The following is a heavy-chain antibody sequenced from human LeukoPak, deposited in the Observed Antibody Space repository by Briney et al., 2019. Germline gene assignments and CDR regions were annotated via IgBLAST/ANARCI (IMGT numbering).Heavy chain of an antibody. Sequence: SETLSLTCSVSGDSVTSTYWSWIRQPPGKGLEWIAYGHHSESSNYNPSFRSRVIIPVDTSRNQFSLRLSSVTAADTAIYYCARESAGSLHDSTAAFHYWGQGILVVVSS. D-gene: IGHD2-8*02. CDR3: ARESAGSLHDSTAAFHY. CDR1: GDSVTSTY. CDR2: GHHSESS. V-gene: IGHV4-59*02. J-gene: IGHJ4*02.